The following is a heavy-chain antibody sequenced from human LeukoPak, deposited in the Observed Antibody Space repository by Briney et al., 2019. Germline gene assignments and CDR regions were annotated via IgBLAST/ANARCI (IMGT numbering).Heavy chain of an antibody. D-gene: IGHD2-21*02. J-gene: IGHJ6*03. V-gene: IGHV4-34*01. CDR2: INHSGST. CDR3: ARHRAYCSGDCYSRFRSYYYYMDV. Sequence: SETLSLTCAVYGGSFSGYYWSWIRQPPGKGLEWIGEINHSGSTNYNPSLKSRVTISVDTSKNQFSLKLSSVTAADTAVYYCARHRAYCSGDCYSRFRSYYYYMDVWGKGTTVTISS. CDR1: GGSFSGYY.